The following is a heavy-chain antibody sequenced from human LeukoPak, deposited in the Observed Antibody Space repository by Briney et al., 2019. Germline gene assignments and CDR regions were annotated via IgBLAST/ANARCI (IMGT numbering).Heavy chain of an antibody. CDR3: ANEIRPNDY. Sequence: PGGSLRLSCAASGLSFGFYAMSWVRQAPGKGLEWVSSISISGGTTYYADSVKGRFTISRENSKSTLYLQMNNLRADDTAVYYCANEIRPNDYWGQGTLVTVSS. D-gene: IGHD4-17*01. V-gene: IGHV3-23*01. CDR1: GLSFGFYA. CDR2: ISISGGTT. J-gene: IGHJ4*02.